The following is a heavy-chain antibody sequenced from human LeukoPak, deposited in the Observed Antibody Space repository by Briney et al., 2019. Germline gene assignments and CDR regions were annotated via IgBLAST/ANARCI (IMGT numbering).Heavy chain of an antibody. CDR3: ARDSGSYYHYYYMDV. V-gene: IGHV4-59*01. Sequence: PSETLSLTCAVSGGPISSYYWSWIRQPPGKGLEWIGYIYYSGSTNYNPSLKSRVTISVDTSKNQFSLKLSSVTAADTAVYYCARDSGSYYHYYYMDVWGKGTTVTVSS. D-gene: IGHD1-26*01. J-gene: IGHJ6*03. CDR1: GGPISSYY. CDR2: IYYSGST.